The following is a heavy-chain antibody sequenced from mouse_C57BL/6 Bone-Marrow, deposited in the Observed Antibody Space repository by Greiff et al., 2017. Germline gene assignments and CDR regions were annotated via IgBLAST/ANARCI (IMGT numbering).Heavy chain of an antibody. CDR1: GFNIKDYY. CDR2: IDPEDGDT. D-gene: IGHD2-5*01. J-gene: IGHJ3*01. Sequence: VQLKESGAELVRPGASVKLSCTASGFNIKDYYMHWVKQRPEQGLEWIGRIDPEDGDTEYAPKFQGKATMTADTSSNTAYLQLSSLTSEDTAVYYCTTPYSNYEAWFAYWGQGTLVTVSA. CDR3: TTPYSNYEAWFAY. V-gene: IGHV14-1*01.